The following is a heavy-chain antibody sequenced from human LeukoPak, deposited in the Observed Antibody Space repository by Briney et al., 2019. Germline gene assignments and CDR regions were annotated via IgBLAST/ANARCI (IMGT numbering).Heavy chain of an antibody. CDR1: GFTFDDYG. CDR3: ARRTIVATRELDY. V-gene: IGHV3-20*04. Sequence: TGGSLRLSCAASGFTFDDYGMSWGRQAPGKWLEWVSGINWNGGSTGYADSVKGRFTISRDNAKNSLYLQMNSLRAEDTALYYCARRTIVATRELDYWGQGTLVTVSS. J-gene: IGHJ4*02. D-gene: IGHD5-12*01. CDR2: INWNGGST.